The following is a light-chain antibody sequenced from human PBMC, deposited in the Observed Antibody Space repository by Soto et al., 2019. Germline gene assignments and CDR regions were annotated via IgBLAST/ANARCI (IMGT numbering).Light chain of an antibody. CDR3: QQYGSSPPS. V-gene: IGKV3-20*01. CDR2: GAS. Sequence: EIVLTQSPGTLSLSPGGRATLSCRATQTVRSSYLAWYQQKPGQAPRLLIYGASTRATGCPDRFSGSGSGTDFTLTISRLEPEDFGVYYCQQYGSSPPSFGQGTRLEIK. CDR1: QTVRSSY. J-gene: IGKJ5*01.